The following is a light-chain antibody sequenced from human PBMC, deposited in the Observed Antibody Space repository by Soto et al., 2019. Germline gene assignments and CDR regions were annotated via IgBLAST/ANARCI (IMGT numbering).Light chain of an antibody. CDR1: QSISDW. V-gene: IGKV1-5*03. CDR2: TAS. Sequence: DIQMTQSPSTLSASVGDRVTITCRASQSISDWLAWYQQKAEKAPKVIIYTASSLEYGVPSRFSGSGSGTEFTLTISSLHHDDFRTYYCQQNNSYWTFGQGTKVDIK. J-gene: IGKJ1*01. CDR3: QQNNSYWT.